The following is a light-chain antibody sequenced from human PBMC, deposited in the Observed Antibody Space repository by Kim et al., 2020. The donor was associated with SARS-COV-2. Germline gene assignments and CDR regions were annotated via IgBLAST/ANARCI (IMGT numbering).Light chain of an antibody. Sequence: EIVLTQSPGTLSLSPGERGTLSCRASQSVSSSYLAWYQQKPGQAPRLLIYGTSSRATGIPDRFSGSGSGTDFTLTISRLEPEDFAVYYCQQYGSSYPCTFGQGTKVDIK. CDR2: GTS. CDR1: QSVSSSY. CDR3: QQYGSSYPCT. J-gene: IGKJ1*01. V-gene: IGKV3-20*01.